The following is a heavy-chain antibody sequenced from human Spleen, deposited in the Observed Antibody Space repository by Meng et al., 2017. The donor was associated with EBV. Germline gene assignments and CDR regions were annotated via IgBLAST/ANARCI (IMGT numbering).Heavy chain of an antibody. CDR3: ARGPYCSGGTCYSQYFDY. D-gene: IGHD2-15*01. V-gene: IGHV1-18*01. Sequence: QVQVVQSGPEGKKPGASVKVSFEASGYPFTTDGIRWVRQAPGQGLEWMGWISPYNGNTYYAQKFRDRVTMTTDTSTTTPYMELRSLRSDDTAVYFCARGPYCSGGTCYSQYFDYWGQGTLVTVSS. CDR2: ISPYNGNT. CDR1: GYPFTTDG. J-gene: IGHJ4*02.